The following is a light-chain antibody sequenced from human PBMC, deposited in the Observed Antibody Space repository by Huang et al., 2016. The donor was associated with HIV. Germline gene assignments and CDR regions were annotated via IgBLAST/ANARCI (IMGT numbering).Light chain of an antibody. Sequence: EVVMTQSPATLSVSPGERATLSCRASQNINSNLAWYQQKPGQTPRLLLYGASTRATGIPARFSVSGSGTEFTLTISSLQSEDFAVYYCQQYNNWPPVTFGQGTKLEIK. CDR3: QQYNNWPPVT. V-gene: IGKV3-15*01. J-gene: IGKJ2*01. CDR1: QNINSN. CDR2: GAS.